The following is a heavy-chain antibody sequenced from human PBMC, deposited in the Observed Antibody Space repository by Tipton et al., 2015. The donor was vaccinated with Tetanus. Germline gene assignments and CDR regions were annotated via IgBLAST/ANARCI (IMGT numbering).Heavy chain of an antibody. J-gene: IGHJ5*02. CDR3: VQVAGLFNSFDP. V-gene: IGHV4-34*01. D-gene: IGHD6-19*01. Sequence: TLSLTCAVYGGSFSEYYWSWVRQPPGKGLEWIGEIHPSGSTNYNPSLKSRVTISVDTSGNQLSLKLTSVTAADTAVYFCVQVAGLFNSFDPWGRGTLVTVSS. CDR2: IHPSGST. CDR1: GGSFSEYY.